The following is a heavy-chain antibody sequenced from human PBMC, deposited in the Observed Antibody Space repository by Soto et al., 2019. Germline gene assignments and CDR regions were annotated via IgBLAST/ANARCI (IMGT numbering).Heavy chain of an antibody. D-gene: IGHD6-13*01. CDR1: GFTFSNAW. Sequence: EVQLVESGGGLVKPGGSLRLSCAASGFTFSNAWMTWVRQAPGKGLEWVGRIESKTDGGAIDYAAPLKGRFTMSRDDSKYTLCLQMNSLKTEDTAMYYCTTPGLYTSSYYKAFHIWGQGTMVTISS. CDR2: IESKTDGGAI. J-gene: IGHJ3*02. V-gene: IGHV3-15*04. CDR3: TTPGLYTSSYYKAFHI.